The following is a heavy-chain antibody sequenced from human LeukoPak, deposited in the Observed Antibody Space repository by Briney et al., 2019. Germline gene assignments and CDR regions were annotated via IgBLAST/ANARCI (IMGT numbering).Heavy chain of an antibody. CDR3: ARLYYFGSGGHAFDI. CDR2: IDPSDSYS. D-gene: IGHD3-10*01. V-gene: IGHV5-10-1*01. J-gene: IGHJ3*02. CDR1: GYRFNSYW. Sequence: GESLKISCKGSGYRFNSYWITWVRQMPGKGLEWMGRIDPSDSYSNFSPSFQGHVTISVDKSISTAYLQWSSLKASDTAMYYCARLYYFGSGGHAFDIWGQGTMVTVSS.